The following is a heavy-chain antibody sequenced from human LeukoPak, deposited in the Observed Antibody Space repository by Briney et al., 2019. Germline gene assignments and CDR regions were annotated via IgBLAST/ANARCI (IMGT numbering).Heavy chain of an antibody. J-gene: IGHJ4*02. Sequence: ASVKVSCKASGGTFSSYAISWVRQAPGQGLEWMGIINPSGGSTSYAQKFQGRVTMTRDTSTSTVYMELSSLRSEDTAVYYCARDSGWISSAYGFDYWGQGTLVTVSS. CDR3: ARDSGWISSAYGFDY. CDR1: GGTFSSYA. D-gene: IGHD3-22*01. V-gene: IGHV1-46*01. CDR2: INPSGGST.